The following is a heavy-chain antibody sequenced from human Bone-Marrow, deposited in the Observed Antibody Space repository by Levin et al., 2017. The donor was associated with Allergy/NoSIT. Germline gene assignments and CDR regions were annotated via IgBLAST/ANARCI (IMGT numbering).Heavy chain of an antibody. CDR1: GFTFGGYA. CDR2: MSHDGNNR. Sequence: GGSLRLSCAASGFTFGGYAMHWVRQAPGRGLEWVAVMSHDGNNRLYADSVKGRFTISRDNSINTLYLQMNSLRAEDTAVYYWARLGLGSQWLAPNRDYWGQGSLVTVSS. D-gene: IGHD6-19*01. CDR3: ARLGLGSQWLAPNRDY. J-gene: IGHJ4*02. V-gene: IGHV3-30-3*01.